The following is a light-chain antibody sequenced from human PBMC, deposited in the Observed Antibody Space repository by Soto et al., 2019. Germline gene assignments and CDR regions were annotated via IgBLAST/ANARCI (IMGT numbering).Light chain of an antibody. CDR1: SSNIGTNY. CDR2: GND. J-gene: IGLJ1*01. Sequence: QSVLTQSPSASGTPGQRVIISCSGSSSNIGTNYVYWYQQLPGTAPKVLIYGNDKRPSGVPNRFSGSKSGTSASLAISGLRSEDEADYYCQSYDSSLSGSSVFGTGTKLTVL. CDR3: QSYDSSLSGSSV. V-gene: IGLV1-47*01.